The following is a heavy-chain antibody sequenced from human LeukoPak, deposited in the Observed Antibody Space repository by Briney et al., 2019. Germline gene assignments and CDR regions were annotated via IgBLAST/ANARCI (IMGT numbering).Heavy chain of an antibody. CDR1: GFTFSSYW. CDR3: ARGGLDGWIHLWPSSHFDY. V-gene: IGHV3-7*01. CDR2: IKQDGSEK. J-gene: IGHJ4*02. Sequence: PGGSLRLSCAASGFTFSSYWMSWVRQAPGKGLEWVANIKQDGSEKYYVDSVKGRFTISRDNAKNSLYLQMNSLRADDTAVYYCARGGLDGWIHLWPSSHFDYWGQGTLVTVSS. D-gene: IGHD5-18*01.